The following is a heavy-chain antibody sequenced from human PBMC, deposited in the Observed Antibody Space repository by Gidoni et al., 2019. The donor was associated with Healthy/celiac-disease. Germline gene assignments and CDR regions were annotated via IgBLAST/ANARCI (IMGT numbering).Heavy chain of an antibody. J-gene: IGHJ6*02. CDR2: IIPIFGTA. V-gene: IGHV1-69*01. Sequence: GIIPIFGTANYAQKFQGRVTITADESTSTAYMELSSLRSEDTAVYYCARASGLAAYDYYGMDVWGQGTTVTVSS. D-gene: IGHD6-13*01. CDR3: ARASGLAAYDYYGMDV.